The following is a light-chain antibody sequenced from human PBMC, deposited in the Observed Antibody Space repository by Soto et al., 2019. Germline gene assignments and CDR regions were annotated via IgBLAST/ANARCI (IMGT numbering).Light chain of an antibody. J-gene: IGKJ1*01. V-gene: IGKV1-9*01. CDR2: AAS. CDR1: QGISSY. CDR3: QQLNSYTWT. Sequence: IQVTQSPSSLSASVGDRVTITCRASQGISSYLAWYQEKSGKDPKLLIYAASTLQSGVPSRFSGSGSGTDFNLTISRLQPEDFATYECQQLNSYTWTFGQGTKVDIK.